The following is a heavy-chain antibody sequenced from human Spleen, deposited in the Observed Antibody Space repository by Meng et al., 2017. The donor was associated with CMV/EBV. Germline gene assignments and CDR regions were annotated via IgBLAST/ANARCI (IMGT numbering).Heavy chain of an antibody. J-gene: IGHJ1*01. CDR3: ARDQQLIPAEYFQH. D-gene: IGHD6-13*01. CDR2: ISAYNGNT. CDR1: GYTFTSYG. Sequence: QVQLVQFGAELKKPGASVKVSCTASGYTFTSYGISWLRQAPGQGLEWMGWISAYNGNTIYAQKLQGRVTMTTDASTNTAYLELRSLRSDDTAVYYCARDQQLIPAEYFQHWGPGTLVTVSS. V-gene: IGHV1-18*01.